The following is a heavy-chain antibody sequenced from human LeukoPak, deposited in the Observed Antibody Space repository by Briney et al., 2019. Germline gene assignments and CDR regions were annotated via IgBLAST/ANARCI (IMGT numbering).Heavy chain of an antibody. CDR2: ISSGSSYI. CDR3: ARGLVFRGDP. Sequence: PGGSLRLSCAASGFTFSSYSMNWVRQAPGKGLEWVSSISSGSSYIYYADSVKGRFTISRDNAKNSLYLQMNSLRAEDTAVYYCARGLVFRGDPWGQGTLVTVSS. CDR1: GFTFSSYS. D-gene: IGHD7-27*01. V-gene: IGHV3-21*01. J-gene: IGHJ5*02.